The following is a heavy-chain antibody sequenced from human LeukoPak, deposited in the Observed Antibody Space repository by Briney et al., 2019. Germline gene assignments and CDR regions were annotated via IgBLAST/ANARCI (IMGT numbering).Heavy chain of an antibody. V-gene: IGHV3-23*01. J-gene: IGHJ4*02. D-gene: IGHD3-22*01. CDR3: AKADHYYDSSGYLFDY. CDR1: GFTFSTYV. CDR2: ISGSGGST. Sequence: GGSLRLSCAASGFTFSTYVMSWVRQAPGKGLEWVSAISGSGGSTYYADSVKGRFTISRDNSKNTLYLQMNSLRAEDTAVYYCAKADHYYDSSGYLFDYWGQGTLVTVSS.